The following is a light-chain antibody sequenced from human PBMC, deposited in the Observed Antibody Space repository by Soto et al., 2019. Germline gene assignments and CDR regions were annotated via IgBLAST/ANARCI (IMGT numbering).Light chain of an antibody. CDR1: QSVSSSY. J-gene: IGKJ4*01. V-gene: IGKV3-20*01. Sequence: EFVLTQSPGTLSLSPGEIATLSCRSSQSVSSSYLAWYQQKPGQAPRLLIYGASSRATGIPDRFSGSGSGTDVTLTISRLESEDFAVYYCQQYGSSPPPLTFGGGTKVEIK. CDR3: QQYGSSPPPLT. CDR2: GAS.